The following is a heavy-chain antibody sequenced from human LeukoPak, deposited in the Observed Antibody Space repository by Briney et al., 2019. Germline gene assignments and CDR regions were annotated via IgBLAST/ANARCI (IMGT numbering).Heavy chain of an antibody. V-gene: IGHV3-23*01. Sequence: PGGSLRLSCAASGFTFSSYGMSWVRQAPGKGLEWVSAISGSGSSTYYADSVKGRFTISRDNSKNTLYLQMNSLRAEDTAVYYCAKASGSYQSPFDYWGQGTLVTASS. CDR2: ISGSGSST. J-gene: IGHJ4*02. D-gene: IGHD1-26*01. CDR3: AKASGSYQSPFDY. CDR1: GFTFSSYG.